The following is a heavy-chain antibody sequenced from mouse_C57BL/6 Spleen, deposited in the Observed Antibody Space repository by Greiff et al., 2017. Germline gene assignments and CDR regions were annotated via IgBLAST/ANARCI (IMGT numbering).Heavy chain of an antibody. CDR3: ARRITTGAMDY. J-gene: IGHJ4*01. V-gene: IGHV1-7*01. CDR2: INPSSGYT. CDR1: GYTFTSYW. Sequence: QVQLQQSGAELAKPGASVKLSCKASGYTFTSYWMHWVKQRPGQGLEWIGYINPSSGYTKYNQKFKGKATLTVDQSSSTAYMQLNSLTSEDSAVYYCARRITTGAMDYWGQGTSVTVSS. D-gene: IGHD1-1*01.